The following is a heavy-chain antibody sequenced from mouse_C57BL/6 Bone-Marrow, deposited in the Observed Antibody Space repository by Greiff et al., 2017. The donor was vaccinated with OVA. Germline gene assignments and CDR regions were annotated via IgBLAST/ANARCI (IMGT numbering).Heavy chain of an antibody. CDR1: GYSITSGYY. CDR2: ISSDGSN. CDR3: AGGDD. Sequence: EVKLMESGPGLVKPSQSLSLTCSVTGYSITSGYYWNWLRPFPGNKLEWMGYISSDGSNNYNPTLKNRFSITRDTSKNQFFLKLKSVTTEDTAKYYWAGGDDWGQGTTPTVSA. V-gene: IGHV3-6*01. J-gene: IGHJ2*01.